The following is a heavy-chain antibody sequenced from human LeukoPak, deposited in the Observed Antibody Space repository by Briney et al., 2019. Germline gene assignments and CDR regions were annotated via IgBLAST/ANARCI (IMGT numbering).Heavy chain of an antibody. D-gene: IGHD3-10*01. J-gene: IGHJ4*02. Sequence: GGSLRLSCAASGFTFSNYVMHWVRQAPGKGLEWVARISSDGSNKYYADSVKGRFTISRDNSKSTLYLQMDSLRAEDTAVYSCAKGYYGSGSYGWFDYWGQGTLVTVSS. CDR3: AKGYYGSGSYGWFDY. CDR1: GFTFSNYV. CDR2: ISSDGSNK. V-gene: IGHV3-30*04.